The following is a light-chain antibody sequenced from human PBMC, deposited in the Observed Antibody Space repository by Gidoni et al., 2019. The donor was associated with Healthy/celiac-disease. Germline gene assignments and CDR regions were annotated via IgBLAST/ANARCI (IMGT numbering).Light chain of an antibody. V-gene: IGKV3-20*01. Sequence: DIVLTQSPATLSLSPGERATLSCRASQSVSSSYLVWYPQKPGQAPRLLIYGASSRATGIPDRFSGSGSGTDFTFTISRLEPEVFAVYYCQQYGSSPTFGQGTKVEIK. J-gene: IGKJ1*01. CDR3: QQYGSSPT. CDR1: QSVSSSY. CDR2: GAS.